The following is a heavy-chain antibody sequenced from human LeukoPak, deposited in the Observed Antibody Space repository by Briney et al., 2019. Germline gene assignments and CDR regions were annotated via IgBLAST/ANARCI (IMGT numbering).Heavy chain of an antibody. Sequence: GESLKISCKGSGYRFTSYWIGWVRQMPGKGLEWMGIIYPGDSDTRYSPSFQGQVTISADKSISTAYLQWSSLKASDTAMYYCARTFRYFDWLVPYYFDYWGQGTLVTVSS. CDR1: GYRFTSYW. CDR3: ARTFRYFDWLVPYYFDY. V-gene: IGHV5-51*01. D-gene: IGHD3-9*01. CDR2: IYPGDSDT. J-gene: IGHJ4*02.